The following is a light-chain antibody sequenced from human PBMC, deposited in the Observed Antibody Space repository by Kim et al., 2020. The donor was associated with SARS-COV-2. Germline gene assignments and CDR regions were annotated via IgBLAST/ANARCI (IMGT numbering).Light chain of an antibody. CDR3: QQYNNWPPLT. V-gene: IGKV3-15*01. CDR2: GAS. CDR1: QSVSTN. J-gene: IGKJ4*01. Sequence: SPGERATLSCRASQSVSTNLAWYQQKPGQAPRLLIYGASTRATGMSARFSGSGSGTEFTLTISSLQSEDFAVYYCQQYNNWPPLTFGGGTKVDIK.